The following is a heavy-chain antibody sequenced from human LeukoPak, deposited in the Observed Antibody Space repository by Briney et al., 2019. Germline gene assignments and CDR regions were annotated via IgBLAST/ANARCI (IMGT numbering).Heavy chain of an antibody. V-gene: IGHV1-8*01. CDR2: MNPNSGNT. Sequence: GASVKVSCKASGYTFTSYDINWVRQATGQGLEWMGWMNPNSGNTGYAQKFQGRVTMTRNTSISTAYMELSSLRSEDTAVYYCARGSGGYYDLWSGYSKTYYFDYWGQGTLVTVSS. J-gene: IGHJ4*02. CDR1: GYTFTSYD. D-gene: IGHD3-3*01. CDR3: ARGSGGYYDLWSGYSKTYYFDY.